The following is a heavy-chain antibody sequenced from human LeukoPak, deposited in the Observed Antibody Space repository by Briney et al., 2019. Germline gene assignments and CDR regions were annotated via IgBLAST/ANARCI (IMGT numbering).Heavy chain of an antibody. D-gene: IGHD6-19*01. V-gene: IGHV3-23*01. CDR2: ISGSGGST. CDR3: ARDGGYSSLDY. Sequence: PGGSLRLSCAASGFTFSGYAMSWVRQAPGKGLEWVSAISGSGGSTYYADSVKGRFTISRDNAKNSLYLQMNSLRAEDTAVYYCARDGGYSSLDYWGQGTLVTVSS. J-gene: IGHJ4*02. CDR1: GFTFSGYA.